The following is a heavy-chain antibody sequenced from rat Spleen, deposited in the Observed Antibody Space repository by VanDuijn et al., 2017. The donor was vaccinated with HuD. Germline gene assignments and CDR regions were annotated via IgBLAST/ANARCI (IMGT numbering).Heavy chain of an antibody. D-gene: IGHD1-12*02. J-gene: IGHJ2*01. V-gene: IGHV5-27*01. Sequence: EVQLVESGGGLVQPGRSMKLSCAASGFTFSNYYMAWVRQAPTKGLEWVASINIDGGGTYYSDSVKGRFTISRDNAKSTLYLQLDSLRSEDTATYYCTTDTFYDGTYYPGGFDYWGQGVMVTVSS. CDR1: GFTFSNYY. CDR2: INIDGGGT. CDR3: TTDTFYDGTYYPGGFDY.